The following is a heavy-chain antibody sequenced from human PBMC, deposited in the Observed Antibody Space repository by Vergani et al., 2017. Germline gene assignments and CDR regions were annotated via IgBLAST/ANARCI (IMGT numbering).Heavy chain of an antibody. CDR2: INHSGST. D-gene: IGHD3-22*01. Sequence: QVHLQQWGAGLLKPSETLSLTCAVYGGSFSGYYWSWIRQPPGKGLEWIGEINHSGSTNYNPSLKSRVTISVDTSKKQFSLKLSSVTAADTAVYYCARGPRFLTTPNYYYYYMDVWGKGTTVTVSS. CDR3: ARGPRFLTTPNYYYYYMDV. V-gene: IGHV4-34*01. CDR1: GGSFSGYY. J-gene: IGHJ6*03.